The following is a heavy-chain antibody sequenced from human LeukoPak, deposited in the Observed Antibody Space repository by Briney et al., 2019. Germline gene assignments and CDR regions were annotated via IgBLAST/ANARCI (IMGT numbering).Heavy chain of an antibody. V-gene: IGHV1-46*01. CDR3: ARGYYYDSSGYGDSRAEYSQH. Sequence: ASVKVSCKASGYPFTKFYMHWVRQAPGHGLEWMGLMSPNGDSTLYSQKFQGRVTMTTDTSTSTAYMELRSLRSDDTAVYYCARGYYYDSSGYGDSRAEYSQHWGQGTLVTVSS. CDR2: MSPNGDST. D-gene: IGHD3-22*01. J-gene: IGHJ1*01. CDR1: GYPFTKFY.